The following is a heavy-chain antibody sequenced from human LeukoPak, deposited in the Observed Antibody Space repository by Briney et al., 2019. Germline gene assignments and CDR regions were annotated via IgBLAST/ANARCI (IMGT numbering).Heavy chain of an antibody. J-gene: IGHJ4*02. V-gene: IGHV1-8*02. CDR1: GYTFTGYY. D-gene: IGHD4/OR15-4a*01. CDR2: MNPNSGNA. CDR3: ARGNYGAY. Sequence: SVKVSCKASGYTFTGYYMHWVRQAPGQGLEWMGWMNPNSGNAAYAQKFQGRVTMTRNTSISTAYMELSSLRSEDTAVYYCARGNYGAYWGQGTLVTVSS.